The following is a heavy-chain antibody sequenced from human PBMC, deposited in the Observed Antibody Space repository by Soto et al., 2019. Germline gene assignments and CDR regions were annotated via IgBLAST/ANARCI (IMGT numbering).Heavy chain of an antibody. V-gene: IGHV2-5*02. CDR1: GFSLTTRPVG. Sequence: QITLKESGPTLVKPTQTLTLTCSFSGFSLTTRPVGVGWIRQPPGKALEWLAVIYWDDDKRYNPSLRSRLAITKDTSKNQVVRTVTNMDPVDTATYYCAHRLGGYTWNDGYFDYWGQGTPVTVSS. CDR2: IYWDDDK. J-gene: IGHJ4*02. D-gene: IGHD1-20*01. CDR3: AHRLGGYTWNDGYFDY.